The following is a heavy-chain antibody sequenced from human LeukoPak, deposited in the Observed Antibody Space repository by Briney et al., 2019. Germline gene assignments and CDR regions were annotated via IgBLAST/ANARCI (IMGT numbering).Heavy chain of an antibody. V-gene: IGHV4-39*01. CDR2: IYYSGST. Sequence: SETLSLTCTVSGGSISSSSYYWGWIRQPPGKGLEWIGSIYYSGSTYYNPSLKSRVTISVDTSKNQFSLKLSSVTAADTAVHYCARRYSSSWYVWFDPWGQGTLVTVSS. D-gene: IGHD6-13*01. CDR3: ARRYSSSWYVWFDP. J-gene: IGHJ5*02. CDR1: GGSISSSSYY.